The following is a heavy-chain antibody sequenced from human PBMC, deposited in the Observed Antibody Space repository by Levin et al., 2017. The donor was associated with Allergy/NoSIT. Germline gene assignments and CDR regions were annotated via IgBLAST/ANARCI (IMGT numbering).Heavy chain of an antibody. CDR2: IWYDGSKK. CDR1: GFTFSSYG. D-gene: IGHD3-10*01. V-gene: IGHV3-33*01. Sequence: GESLKISCAASGFTFSSYGMHWVRQAPGKGLEWVAIIWYDGSKKYYADSVKGRFTISRENAKNTLYLQMNSLRVEDTAVYYCGTNYGSGSATEYWGQGILVTVSS. J-gene: IGHJ4*02. CDR3: GTNYGSGSATEY.